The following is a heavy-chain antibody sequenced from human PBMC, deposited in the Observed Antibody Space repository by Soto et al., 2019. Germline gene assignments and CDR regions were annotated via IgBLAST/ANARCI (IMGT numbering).Heavy chain of an antibody. CDR2: VIPMFGTA. CDR1: GGISSSYG. J-gene: IGHJ4*02. Sequence: QVQLVQSGAVVKKPGSSVRGSYKASGGISSSYGINWVGQGPGEGLEWEGAVIPMFGTANYAQNFQGRVTITADKSTSTAYMELRGLKSEDTATYYCARGDDITARRGDYFDFWGQGTLVTVSS. CDR3: ARGDDITARRGDYFDF. D-gene: IGHD6-6*01. V-gene: IGHV1-69*06.